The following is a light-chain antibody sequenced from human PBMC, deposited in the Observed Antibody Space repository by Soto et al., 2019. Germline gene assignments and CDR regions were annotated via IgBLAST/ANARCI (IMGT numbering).Light chain of an antibody. V-gene: IGKV3-20*01. CDR3: QQYGSSFVT. CDR1: QSVSSSY. J-gene: IGKJ1*01. CDR2: GAS. Sequence: IVLTQSPGTLSLSPGERATLSCRASQSVSSSYLAWYQQKPGQAPRLLIYGASSRATGIPDRFSGSGSGADFTLTISRLEPEDFAVYYCQQYGSSFVTFGQGTKVDNK.